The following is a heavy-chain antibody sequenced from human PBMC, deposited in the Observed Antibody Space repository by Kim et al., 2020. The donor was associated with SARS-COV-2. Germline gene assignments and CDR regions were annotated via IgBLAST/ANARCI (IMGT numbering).Heavy chain of an antibody. Sequence: GGSLRLSCAASGFTFSSYSMNWVRQAPGKGLEWVSSISSSSSYIYYADSVKGRFTISRDNAKNSLYLQMNSLRAEDTAVYYCARGAGSTIEYSSSNSLAVTHHDYWGQGTLVTVSS. V-gene: IGHV3-21*01. CDR1: GFTFSSYS. CDR3: ARGAGSTIEYSSSNSLAVTHHDY. J-gene: IGHJ4*02. D-gene: IGHD6-6*01. CDR2: ISSSSSYI.